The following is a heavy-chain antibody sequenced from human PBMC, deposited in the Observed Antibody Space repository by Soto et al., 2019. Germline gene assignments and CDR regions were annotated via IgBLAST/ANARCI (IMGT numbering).Heavy chain of an antibody. CDR3: ARTGYFYESSGYNHFDY. CDR2: ISDSGTTT. V-gene: IGHV3-23*01. CDR1: GFTFSTYA. D-gene: IGHD3-22*01. Sequence: GSLRLSCEASGFTFSTYAMNWVRQAPGKGLEWVSGISDSGTTTYYSDSVKGRFTISRDNSKRMLYMQMNSLRPEDTAVYYCARTGYFYESSGYNHFDYWGQGALVTVSS. J-gene: IGHJ4*02.